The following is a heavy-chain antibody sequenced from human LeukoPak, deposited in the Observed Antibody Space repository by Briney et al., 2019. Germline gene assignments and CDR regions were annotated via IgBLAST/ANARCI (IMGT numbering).Heavy chain of an antibody. D-gene: IGHD3-22*01. CDR3: XRGGYHYDNSGGAFDV. V-gene: IGHV3-30*13. CDR2: XTYDGSNK. J-gene: IGHJ3*01. Sequence: PGGSLRLSCAASGFTFXNXGMHWVRQAPGKGXXXXXXXTYDGSNKYYXXXXKXXXXISRDNSKNXLDLQMNSLRPEDTAVFYXXRGGYHYDNSGGAFDVWGRGTVVTVSS. CDR1: GFTFXNXG.